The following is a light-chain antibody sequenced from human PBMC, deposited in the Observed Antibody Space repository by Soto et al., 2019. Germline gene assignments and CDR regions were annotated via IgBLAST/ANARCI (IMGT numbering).Light chain of an antibody. V-gene: IGKV1-39*01. Sequence: DLHMTQSPSSLSASFGDRVTITFRASHSIDFYLNWYQQKTGQAPKLQIYGASNLQSGVPSRFIGSGYATDFSLTISSLQPEDFATYYCQQTYKNSWTFGPGTKVDIK. J-gene: IGKJ3*01. CDR1: HSIDFY. CDR2: GAS. CDR3: QQTYKNSWT.